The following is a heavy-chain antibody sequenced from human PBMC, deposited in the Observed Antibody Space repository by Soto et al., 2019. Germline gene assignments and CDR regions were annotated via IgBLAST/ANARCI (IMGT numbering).Heavy chain of an antibody. CDR3: AKDVRPYYSDTPGYYYDY. D-gene: IGHD3-22*01. CDR2: ISYDGSKA. J-gene: IGHJ4*02. V-gene: IGHV3-30*18. CDR1: GFTFNIYA. Sequence: QLQLVESGGGVLEPGKSLRLSCAASGFTFNIYAMHWVRQAPGKGLEWVAVISYDGSKAFYGDSAKGRFTISRDNSKNSLYLQVSSLRPDDTAVYFCAKDVRPYYSDTPGYYYDYWGQGTLVTVSS.